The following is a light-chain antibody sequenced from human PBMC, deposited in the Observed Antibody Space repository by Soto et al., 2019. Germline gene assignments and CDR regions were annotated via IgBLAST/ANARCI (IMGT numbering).Light chain of an antibody. Sequence: DIVMTQSPDSLAVSLGERATINCKSSQSVLYSSNNKNYLAWYQQKPGQPPKLLIYWASTRESGVPDRFSGSGSGTDCTLTISILQAEDVAVYYCQQYYSTLALTFGGGTKVEIK. J-gene: IGKJ4*01. CDR1: QSVLYSSNNKNY. CDR3: QQYYSTLALT. V-gene: IGKV4-1*01. CDR2: WAS.